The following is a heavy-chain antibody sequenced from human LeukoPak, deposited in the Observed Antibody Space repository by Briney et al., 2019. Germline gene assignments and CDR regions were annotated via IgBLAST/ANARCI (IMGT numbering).Heavy chain of an antibody. CDR2: ISYDGSNK. CDR1: GFTFSSYG. J-gene: IGHJ4*02. CDR3: ARAYDFPDY. D-gene: IGHD3-3*01. Sequence: GGSLRLSCAASGFTFSSYGMHWVRQAPGKGLEWVAVISYDGSNKYYADSVKGRFTISRDNSKNTLYLQMNSLRSEDTAVYYCARAYDFPDYWGQGTLVTVSS. V-gene: IGHV3-30*03.